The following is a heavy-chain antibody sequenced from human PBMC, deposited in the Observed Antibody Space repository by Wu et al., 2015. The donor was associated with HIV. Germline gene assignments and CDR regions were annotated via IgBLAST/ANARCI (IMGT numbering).Heavy chain of an antibody. Sequence: QVQLVQSGAEVKKPGSSVKVSCSASGGTFSSHAIGWVRQAPGQGLEWVGRIIPIYDITDYSRKFEDRVTISADESTNTIYMMLSSLKSDDTAVYYCARDRDGSNYGSAFVYLGPRGHWSSSLQ. CDR3: ARDRDGSNYGSAFVY. CDR1: GGTFSSHA. V-gene: IGHV1-69*13. J-gene: IGHJ3*02. CDR2: IIPIYDIT. D-gene: IGHD5-24*01.